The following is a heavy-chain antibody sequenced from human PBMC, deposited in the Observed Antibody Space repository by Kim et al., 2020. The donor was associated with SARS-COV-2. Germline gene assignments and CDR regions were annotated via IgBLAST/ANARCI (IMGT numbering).Heavy chain of an antibody. D-gene: IGHD6-13*01. Sequence: GGSLRLSCAASGFTFSTYWMTWVRQAPGKGLEWVANIKQDGSEKYYVDSVKGRFTISRDNAKNSLYLQMNSLRAEDTAVYYCARDKSGIAAARISYWGQGTLVTVSS. J-gene: IGHJ4*02. CDR3: ARDKSGIAAARISY. CDR2: IKQDGSEK. V-gene: IGHV3-7*01. CDR1: GFTFSTYW.